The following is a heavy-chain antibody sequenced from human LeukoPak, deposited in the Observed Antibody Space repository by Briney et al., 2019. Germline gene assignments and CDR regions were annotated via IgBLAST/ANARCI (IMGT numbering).Heavy chain of an antibody. D-gene: IGHD3-16*02. CDR1: GGSISSSSYY. CDR2: IYYSGST. CDR3: ARRGGMITFGGVIVPYYFDY. Sequence: SETLSLTCTVSGGSISSSSYYWGWLRQPPGKGLERIGSIYYSGSTYYNPSLKSRVTISVDTSKNQFSLKLSSVTAADTAVYYCARRGGMITFGGVIVPYYFDYWGQGTLVTVSS. V-gene: IGHV4-39*01. J-gene: IGHJ4*01.